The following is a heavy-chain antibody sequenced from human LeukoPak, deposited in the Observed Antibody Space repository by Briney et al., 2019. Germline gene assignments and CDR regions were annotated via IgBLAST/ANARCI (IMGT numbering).Heavy chain of an antibody. CDR2: INHSGST. CDR3: ARGRGSSSF. D-gene: IGHD6-6*01. J-gene: IGHJ4*02. CDR1: GGSFSGYY. Sequence: NPSETLSLTCAVYGGSFSGYYWSWIRQPPGKGLEWIGEINHSGSTNYNPSLKSRVTISVDTSKNQFSLKLSSVTAADTAVYYCARGRGSSSFWGQGTLVTVSS. V-gene: IGHV4-34*01.